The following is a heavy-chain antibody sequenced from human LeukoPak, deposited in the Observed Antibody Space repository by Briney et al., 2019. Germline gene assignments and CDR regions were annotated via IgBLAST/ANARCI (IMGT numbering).Heavy chain of an antibody. CDR2: IFTIGGT. Sequence: PPETLSLTCTVSGGSISSCSDYWRWVRQPAGNGLDGTGLIFTIGGTNYNPSPKSRVTISLDTSKNQFPLTLNSLTAAHTAVYDCASGFGGYGCSSTSCYRAFDIWGHGTMVPVSS. CDR1: GGSISSCSDY. CDR3: ASGFGGYGCSSTSCYRAFDI. D-gene: IGHD2-2*01. V-gene: IGHV4-61*02. J-gene: IGHJ3*02.